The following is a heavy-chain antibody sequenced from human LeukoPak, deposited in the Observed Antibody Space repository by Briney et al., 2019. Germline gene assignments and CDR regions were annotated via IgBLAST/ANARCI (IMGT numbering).Heavy chain of an antibody. V-gene: IGHV3-7*01. CDR3: AKDASGYYYTSGLVDF. J-gene: IGHJ4*02. CDR1: GFIFSGYW. Sequence: GGSLRLSCAASGFIFSGYWMTWVRQAPGKGLEWMASIKHDGSEAYYVDSVKGRFTISRDNAKSSLYLQMHSLRADDTAVYYCAKDASGYYYTSGLVDFWGRGTLLIVSS. CDR2: IKHDGSEA. D-gene: IGHD3-22*01.